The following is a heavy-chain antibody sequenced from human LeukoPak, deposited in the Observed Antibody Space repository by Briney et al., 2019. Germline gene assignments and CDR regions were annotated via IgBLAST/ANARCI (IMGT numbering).Heavy chain of an antibody. CDR3: AISIAARRVDFDY. CDR2: ISGSGGST. J-gene: IGHJ4*02. CDR1: GFTFSSYA. D-gene: IGHD6-6*01. V-gene: IGHV3-23*01. Sequence: PGGSLRLSCAASGFTFSSYAMSWVRQAPGKGLEWVSAISGSGGSTYYADSVKGRFTISRDISKNTLYLQMNSLRAEDTAVYYCAISIAARRVDFDYWGQGTLVTVSS.